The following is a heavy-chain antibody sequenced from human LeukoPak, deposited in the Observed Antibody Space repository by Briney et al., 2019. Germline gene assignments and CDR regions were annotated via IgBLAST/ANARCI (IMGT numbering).Heavy chain of an antibody. D-gene: IGHD5-24*01. CDR2: INPGGRST. CDR3: AREIGPIQLHLWGSAFDY. Sequence: ASVKVSCKASGYTFTNYYIHWVRQAPGQGLEWMGIINPGGRSTSYAQKFQGRVTMTRDTSTSTVYMELSSLRSEDTAVYYCAREIGPIQLHLWGSAFDYWGQGTLVTVSS. CDR1: GYTFTNYY. V-gene: IGHV1-46*01. J-gene: IGHJ4*02.